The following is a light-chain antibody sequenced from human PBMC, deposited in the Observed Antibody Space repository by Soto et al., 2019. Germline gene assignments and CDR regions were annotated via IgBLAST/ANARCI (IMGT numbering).Light chain of an antibody. Sequence: QSALTQPASVSGSPGQSVTFSCTGTSSDVGFHKYVSWYQQHPGKAPKLVIYEVSDRPLGISNRFSGSKSGNTASLTISGLQAEDEADHYCSSYTNTNTLVFGGGTKVTVL. V-gene: IGLV2-14*01. CDR3: SSYTNTNTLV. J-gene: IGLJ2*01. CDR2: EVS. CDR1: SSDVGFHKY.